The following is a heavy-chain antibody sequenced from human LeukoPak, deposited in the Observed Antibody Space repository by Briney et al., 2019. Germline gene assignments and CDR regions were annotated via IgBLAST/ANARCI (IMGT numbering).Heavy chain of an antibody. CDR2: IYTSGST. CDR3: ARSLRYYDFWSGSKKAFDI. V-gene: IGHV4-61*02. Sequence: SETLSLTCTVSGGSISSSSYYWSWIRQPAGKGLEWIGRIYTSGSTNYNPSLKSRVTISVDTSKNQFSLKLSSVTAADTAVYYCARSLRYYDFWSGSKKAFDIWGQGTMVTVSS. CDR1: GGSISSSSYY. D-gene: IGHD3-3*01. J-gene: IGHJ3*02.